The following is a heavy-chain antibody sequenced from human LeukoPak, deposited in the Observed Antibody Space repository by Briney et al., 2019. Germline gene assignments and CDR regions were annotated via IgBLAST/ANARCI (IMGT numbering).Heavy chain of an antibody. CDR2: ISYDGSNK. D-gene: IGHD3-9*01. CDR1: GFTFSSYA. Sequence: GGSLRLSCAASGFTFSSYAMHWVRQAPGKGLEGVAVISYDGSNKYYADSVKGRFTISRDNSKNTLYLQMNSLRAEDTAVYYCARGILTGQYYYYGMDVWGQGTTVTVSS. J-gene: IGHJ6*02. V-gene: IGHV3-30-3*01. CDR3: ARGILTGQYYYYGMDV.